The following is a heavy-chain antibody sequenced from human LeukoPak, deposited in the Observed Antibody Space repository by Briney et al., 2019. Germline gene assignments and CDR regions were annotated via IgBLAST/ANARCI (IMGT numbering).Heavy chain of an antibody. D-gene: IGHD6-19*01. CDR1: VGSFSGYY. CDR3: ARDHSSGWYSDYFDY. V-gene: IGHV4-34*01. Sequence: SETLSLTCAVYVGSFSGYYWSWIRQPPGKGLEWIGEIYHSGNTNYNPPLKSRVTISVDTSKNQFSLKLRSVTAADTAVYYCARDHSSGWYSDYFDYWGQGTLVTVSS. CDR2: IYHSGNT. J-gene: IGHJ4*02.